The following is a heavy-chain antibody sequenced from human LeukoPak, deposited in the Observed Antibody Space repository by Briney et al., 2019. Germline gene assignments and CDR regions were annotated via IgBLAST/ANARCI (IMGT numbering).Heavy chain of an antibody. CDR1: GGSISSYY. CDR2: INHSGST. J-gene: IGHJ4*02. D-gene: IGHD3-3*01. V-gene: IGHV4-34*01. Sequence: PSETLSLTCTVSGGSISSYYWSWIRQPPGKGLEWIGEINHSGSTNYNPSLKSRVTISVDTSKNQFSLKLSSVTAADTAVYYCARGRFWSGYYATPLDHWGQGTLVTVSS. CDR3: ARGRFWSGYYATPLDH.